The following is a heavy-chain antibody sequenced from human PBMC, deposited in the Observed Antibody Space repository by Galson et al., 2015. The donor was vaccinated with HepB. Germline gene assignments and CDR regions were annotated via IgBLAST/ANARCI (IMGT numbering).Heavy chain of an antibody. CDR3: AKENGRRGVPGYYYYYGMDV. Sequence: SLRLSCAASGFTFSSYGMHWVRQAPGKGLEWVAVISYDGSNKYYADSVKGRFTISRDNSKNTLYLQMNSLRAEDTAVYYCAKENGRRGVPGYYYYYGMDVWGQGTTVTVSS. V-gene: IGHV3-30*18. CDR2: ISYDGSNK. D-gene: IGHD3-10*01. CDR1: GFTFSSYG. J-gene: IGHJ6*02.